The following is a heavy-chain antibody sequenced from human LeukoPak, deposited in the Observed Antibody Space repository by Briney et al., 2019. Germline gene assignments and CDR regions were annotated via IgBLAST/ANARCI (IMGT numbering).Heavy chain of an antibody. D-gene: IGHD1-26*01. J-gene: IGHJ4*02. CDR3: AKTQWKVGATDYFDY. Sequence: GGSLRLSCAASGFAFNDYAMTWVRQAPGKGLEWVSNINDNGGQRHYADSVKGRLTISRDNSKNTLFVQMDSLRAEDTAVYSCAKTQWKVGATDYFDYWGQGILVTVSS. V-gene: IGHV3-23*01. CDR2: INDNGGQR. CDR1: GFAFNDYA.